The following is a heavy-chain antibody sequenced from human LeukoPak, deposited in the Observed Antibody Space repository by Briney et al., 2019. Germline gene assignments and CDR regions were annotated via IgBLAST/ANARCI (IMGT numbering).Heavy chain of an antibody. CDR2: INPSGLST. CDR3: ARVAVGVIKYFDY. CDR1: GFTFTNYY. D-gene: IGHD3-22*01. V-gene: IGHV1-46*01. Sequence: GASVKVSCKASGFTFTNYYMHWVRQAPGQGLEWMGLINPSGLSTQYAQKFQGRVTMTTDSSTSTAYMELRSLRSDDTAVYFCARVAVGVIKYFDYWGQGTLVTVSS. J-gene: IGHJ4*02.